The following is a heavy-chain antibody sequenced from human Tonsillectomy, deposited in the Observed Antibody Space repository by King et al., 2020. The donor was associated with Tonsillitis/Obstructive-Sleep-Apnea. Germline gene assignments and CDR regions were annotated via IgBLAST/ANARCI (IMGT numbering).Heavy chain of an antibody. CDR2: NYYSGST. J-gene: IGHJ3*02. CDR1: GGSISSSSYY. V-gene: IGHV4-39*01. CDR3: ARHVGGSAFDI. Sequence: VQLQESGPGLVKPSETLSLTCTVSGGSISSSSYYWGWIRQPPGKGLEWIGCNYYSGSTYYNPSLKSRVTISVDTSKNQFSLKLSSVTAADTAVYYCARHVGGSAFDIWGQGTMVTVSS. D-gene: IGHD5-12*01.